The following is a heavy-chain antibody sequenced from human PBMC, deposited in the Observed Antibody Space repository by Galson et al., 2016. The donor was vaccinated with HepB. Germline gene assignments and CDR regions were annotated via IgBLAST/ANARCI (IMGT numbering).Heavy chain of an antibody. D-gene: IGHD2-8*01. CDR2: ISYSGNI. CDR3: ARLILVGNGNFDY. V-gene: IGHV4-39*01. CDR1: GGSVSSSNYY. J-gene: IGHJ4*02. Sequence: SETLSLTCTVSGGSVSSSNYYWGWIRQPPGKGLEWIGSISYSGNIYYNPSLRSRVTISVDTSKNQFSLNLSSVTAADTAVFYCARLILVGNGNFDYWGLGTLVTVSS.